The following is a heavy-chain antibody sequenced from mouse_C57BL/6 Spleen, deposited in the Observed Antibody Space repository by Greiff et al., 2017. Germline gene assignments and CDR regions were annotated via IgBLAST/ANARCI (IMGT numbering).Heavy chain of an antibody. J-gene: IGHJ1*03. V-gene: IGHV14-1*01. CDR3: TTYYGSSWYLDD. CDR1: GFNITDYY. D-gene: IGHD1-1*01. CDR2: IDPEDGDT. Sequence: EVQRVESGAELVRPGASVKLSCTASGFNITDYYMHWVKQRPEQGLEWIGRIDPEDGDTEYAPKFQGKATMTADTSSNTAYLQLSSLTSEDAAVYYCTTYYGSSWYLDDWGTGTTVTVSS.